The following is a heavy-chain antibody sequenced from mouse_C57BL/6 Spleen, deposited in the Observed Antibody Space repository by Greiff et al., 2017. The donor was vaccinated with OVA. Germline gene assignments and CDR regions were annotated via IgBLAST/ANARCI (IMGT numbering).Heavy chain of an antibody. CDR3: ARSSEYYGSSPDWYFDV. J-gene: IGHJ1*03. V-gene: IGHV5-2*01. Sequence: DVKLVESGGGLVQPGESLKLSCESNEYEFPSHDMSWVRKTPEKRLELVAAINSDGGSTYYPDTMERRFIISRDNTKKTLYLQMSSLRSEDTALYYCARSSEYYGSSPDWYFDVWGTGTTVTVSS. D-gene: IGHD1-1*01. CDR2: INSDGGST. CDR1: EYEFPSHD.